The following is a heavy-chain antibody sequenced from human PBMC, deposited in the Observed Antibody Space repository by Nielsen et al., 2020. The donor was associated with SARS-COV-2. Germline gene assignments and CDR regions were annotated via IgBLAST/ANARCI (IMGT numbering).Heavy chain of an antibody. D-gene: IGHD6-19*01. CDR1: GFTFDDYG. Sequence: GESLKISCAASGFTFDDYGMSWVRQAPGKGLEWVSGINWNGGSTGYADSVKGRFTISRDNAKNSLYLQMNSLRAEDTALYHCAKDQSSGWDGNFDYWGQGTLVTVSS. V-gene: IGHV3-20*01. J-gene: IGHJ4*02. CDR3: AKDQSSGWDGNFDY. CDR2: INWNGGST.